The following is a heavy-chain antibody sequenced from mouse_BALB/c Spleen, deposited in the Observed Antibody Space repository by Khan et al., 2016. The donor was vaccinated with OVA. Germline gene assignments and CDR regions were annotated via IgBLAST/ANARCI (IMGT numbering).Heavy chain of an antibody. Sequence: QVQLQQSGPGLVAPSQSLSITCTVSGFSLSRYNIHWVRQPPGKGLEWLGMIWGGGGSDYNSTLKIRLSISKDNSKSQVFLKMNSLQTGDTTMYICAIAYCKYDVYYAIDYWGQGTSVTVSS. CDR3: AIAYCKYDVYYAIDY. CDR1: GFSLSRYN. V-gene: IGHV2-6-4*01. CDR2: IWGGGGS. D-gene: IGHD2-14*01. J-gene: IGHJ4*01.